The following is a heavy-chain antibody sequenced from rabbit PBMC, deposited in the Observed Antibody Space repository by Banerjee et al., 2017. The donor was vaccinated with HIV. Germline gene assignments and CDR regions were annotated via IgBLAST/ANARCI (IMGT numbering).Heavy chain of an antibody. CDR3: AVDANDNYEDYFSL. J-gene: IGHJ4*01. D-gene: IGHD6-1*01. CDR2: INTGSART. V-gene: IGHV1S45*01. CDR1: GFSFSSGYD. Sequence: QEQLVESGGGLVKPEGSLTLTCKASGFSFSSGYDMCWVRQAPGKGLEWIGYINTGSARTDYASWAKGRFTISRTSSTTVTLQMTNLTAADTATYFCAVDANDNYEDYFSLWGPGTLVTVS.